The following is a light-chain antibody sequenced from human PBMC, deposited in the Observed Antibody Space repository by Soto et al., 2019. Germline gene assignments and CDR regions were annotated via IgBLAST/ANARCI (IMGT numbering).Light chain of an antibody. CDR3: MQYLQTPRT. V-gene: IGKV2-28*01. CDR1: QSLLHSNGYNN. J-gene: IGKJ1*01. CDR2: LGA. Sequence: DIVMTQSPLSLLVTPGEPASISCRPSQSLLHSNGYNNLDWYLQKPGQSPQLLNYLGANLTSGAPDRFRCGGSVTDLTLKISRVDSEEVGLYYCMQYLQTPRTFAQGTKLDIK.